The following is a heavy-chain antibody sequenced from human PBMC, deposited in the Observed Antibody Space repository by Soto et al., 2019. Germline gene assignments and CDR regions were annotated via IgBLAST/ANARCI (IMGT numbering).Heavy chain of an antibody. D-gene: IGHD1-7*01. J-gene: IGHJ4*02. Sequence: EVKLLESGGGLVQPWGALRLSCAASGFTFITYALSWVRQAPGKGLVWVSAISANGQGIYYADSVRGRFTISRDNSKNTIFPHRDSLRAEDTAVYYCAKDRNYPRDEFHYWGQGTLGTVSS. CDR1: GFTFITYA. V-gene: IGHV3-23*01. CDR2: ISANGQGI. CDR3: AKDRNYPRDEFHY.